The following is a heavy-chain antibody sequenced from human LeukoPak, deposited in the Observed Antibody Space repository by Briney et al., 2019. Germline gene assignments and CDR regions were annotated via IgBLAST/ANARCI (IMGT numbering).Heavy chain of an antibody. CDR2: INHSGST. V-gene: IGHV4-39*07. CDR3: ARVRGRWFDP. Sequence: PSETLSLTCTVSGGSVSTISHFWDWVRQPPGKGLEWIGEINHSGSTNYNPSLKSRVTISVDTSKNQFSLKLSSVTAADTAVYYCARVRGRWFDPWGQGTLVTVSS. J-gene: IGHJ5*02. CDR1: GGSVSTISHF. D-gene: IGHD3-10*01.